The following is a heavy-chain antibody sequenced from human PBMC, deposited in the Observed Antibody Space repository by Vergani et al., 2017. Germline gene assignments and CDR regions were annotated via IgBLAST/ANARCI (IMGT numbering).Heavy chain of an antibody. CDR1: GYSFTSYW. CDR2: IDPSDSYT. CDR3: AVVPAANPGLYYYYYGMDV. D-gene: IGHD2-2*01. Sequence: EVQLVQSGAEVKKPGESLRISCKGSGYSFTSYWISLVRQMPGKGLEWMGRIDPSDSYTNYSPSFQGHVTISADKSISTAYLQWSSLKASDTAMYYCAVVPAANPGLYYYYYGMDVWGQGTTVTVSS. J-gene: IGHJ6*02. V-gene: IGHV5-10-1*01.